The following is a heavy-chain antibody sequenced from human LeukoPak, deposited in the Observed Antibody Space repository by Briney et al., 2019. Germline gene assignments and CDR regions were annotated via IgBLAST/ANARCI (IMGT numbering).Heavy chain of an antibody. Sequence: SETLSLTCTVSGGSISSYYWSWIRQPPGKGLEGIGYIYYSGSTNYNPSLKSRVTISVDTSKNQFSLKLSSVTAADTAVYYCARDLGDYRPKGGSDIWGQGTMVTVSS. D-gene: IGHD4-11*01. CDR3: ARDLGDYRPKGGSDI. CDR2: IYYSGST. V-gene: IGHV4-59*01. J-gene: IGHJ3*02. CDR1: GGSISSYY.